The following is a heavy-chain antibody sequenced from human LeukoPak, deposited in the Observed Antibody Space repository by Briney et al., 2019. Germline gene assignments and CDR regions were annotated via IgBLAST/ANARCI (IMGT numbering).Heavy chain of an antibody. CDR1: GDSISSSSGYYF. CDR3: ARGRGYYYGMDV. CDR2: IYYRVST. Sequence: KPSQTLSLTCTVSGDSISSSSGYYFWSWIRQHPGKGLEWIGYIYYRVSTYYNPSLKTRVTISVDTSKNQFSLNLNSVTAADTAVYYCARGRGYYYGMDVWGQGTTVTVSS. J-gene: IGHJ6*02. D-gene: IGHD3-10*01. V-gene: IGHV4-31*03.